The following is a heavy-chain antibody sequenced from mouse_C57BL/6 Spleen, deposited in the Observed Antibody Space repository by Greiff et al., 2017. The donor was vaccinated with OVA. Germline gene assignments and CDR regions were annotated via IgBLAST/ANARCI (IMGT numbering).Heavy chain of an antibody. V-gene: IGHV1-64*01. J-gene: IGHJ4*01. Sequence: QVQLKQPGAELVKPGASVKLSCKASGYTFTSYWMHWVKQRPGQGLEWIGMIHPNSGSTNYNEKFKSKATLTVDKSSSTAYMQLSSLTSEDSAVYYCARLYYREMDDWGQGTSVTVSS. CDR2: IHPNSGST. CDR3: ARLYYREMDD. D-gene: IGHD2-14*01. CDR1: GYTFTSYW.